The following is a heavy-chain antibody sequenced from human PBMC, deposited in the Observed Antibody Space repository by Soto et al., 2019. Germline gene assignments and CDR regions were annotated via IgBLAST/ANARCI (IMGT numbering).Heavy chain of an antibody. D-gene: IGHD3-3*01. CDR3: ARESVRESITIFGVVIISWFDP. V-gene: IGHV3-7*01. J-gene: IGHJ5*02. Sequence: GGSLRLSCAASGFTFSSYWMSWVRQAPGKGLEWVANIKQDGSEKYYVDSVKGRFTISRDNAKNSLYLQMNSLRAEDTAVYYCARESVRESITIFGVVIISWFDPWGQGTLVNVSS. CDR1: GFTFSSYW. CDR2: IKQDGSEK.